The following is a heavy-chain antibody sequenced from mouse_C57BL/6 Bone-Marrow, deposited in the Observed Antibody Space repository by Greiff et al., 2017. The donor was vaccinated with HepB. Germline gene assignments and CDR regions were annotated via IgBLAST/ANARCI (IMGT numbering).Heavy chain of an antibody. J-gene: IGHJ4*01. Sequence: VQLQQSGAELVKPGASVKISCKASGYAFSSYWMNWVKQRPGKGLEWIGQIYPGDGDTNYNGKFKGKATLTADKSSSTAYMQLNSLTPEDSAVYCCASRGSNNDNYAMDYWGQGTSVTVSS. V-gene: IGHV1-80*01. D-gene: IGHD2-5*01. CDR3: ASRGSNNDNYAMDY. CDR1: GYAFSSYW. CDR2: IYPGDGDT.